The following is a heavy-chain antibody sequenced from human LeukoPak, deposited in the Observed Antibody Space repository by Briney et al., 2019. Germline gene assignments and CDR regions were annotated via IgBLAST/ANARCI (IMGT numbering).Heavy chain of an antibody. V-gene: IGHV5-51*01. CDR2: IYPGDSGP. J-gene: IGHJ3*01. CDR3: GMSGDRVPLQDDVFDV. D-gene: IGHD1-26*01. Sequence: GESLKISCKVSGYSFTSYCIGWVRQMPGKGREWMGIIYPGDSGPTYSPSFQGQVTISVDKSINTAYLQWSSLQASDNAMYYCGMSGDRVPLQDDVFDVWGQGTMVTVST. CDR1: GYSFTSYC.